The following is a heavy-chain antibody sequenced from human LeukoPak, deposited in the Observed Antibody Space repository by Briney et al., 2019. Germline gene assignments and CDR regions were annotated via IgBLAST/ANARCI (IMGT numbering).Heavy chain of an antibody. J-gene: IGHJ4*02. CDR2: IKSKTDGGTT. D-gene: IGHD3-3*01. CDR1: GFTFSNAW. V-gene: IGHV3-15*01. Sequence: PGGSLRLSCAASGFTFSNAWMSWVRQAPGKGLEWVGRIKSKTDGGTTDHAAPVKGRFTISRDDSKNTLYLQTNSLKTEDTAVYYCTTSSVTIFGVVIMIDYWGQGTLVTVSS. CDR3: TTSSVTIFGVVIMIDY.